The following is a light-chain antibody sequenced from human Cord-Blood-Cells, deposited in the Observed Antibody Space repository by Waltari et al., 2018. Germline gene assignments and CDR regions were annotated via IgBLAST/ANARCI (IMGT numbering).Light chain of an antibody. CDR3: QQYDNLPIT. V-gene: IGKV1-33*01. CDR1: KDISNY. J-gene: IGKJ5*01. CDR2: DAS. Sequence: DIQMTQSPSSLSASVGDRVTITCQARKDISNYLTWYQPKPGKAPKLLIYDASNLETGVPSRFSGSGSGTDFTFTISSLQPEDIATYYCQQYDNLPITFGQGTRLEIK.